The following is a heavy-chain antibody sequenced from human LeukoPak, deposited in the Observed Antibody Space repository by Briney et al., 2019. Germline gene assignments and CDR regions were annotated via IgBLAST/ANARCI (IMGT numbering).Heavy chain of an antibody. CDR3: ASSRTDFWSGYYRY. CDR2: IYSSGST. V-gene: IGHV4-4*07. D-gene: IGHD3-3*01. J-gene: IGHJ4*02. CDR1: GGSISNYY. Sequence: SETLSLTCSVSGGSISNYYWSWIRQPAGKGLEWIGRIYSSGSTNYSPSLKSRVTMSVDTSKNQLSLKLSSVTAADTAVYYCASSRTDFWSGYYRYWGQGTLVTVSS.